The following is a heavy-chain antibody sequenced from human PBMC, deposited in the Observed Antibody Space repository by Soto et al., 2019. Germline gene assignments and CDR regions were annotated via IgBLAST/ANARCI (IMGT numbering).Heavy chain of an antibody. V-gene: IGHV3-23*01. CDR2: ISGSGGST. Sequence: EVQLLESGGGLVQPGGSLRLSCAASGFTFSSYAMSWVRQAPGKGLEWVSAISGSGGSTYYADSVKGRFTSSRDNSKNTLYLQMNSLIAADTAVYYCAKGPSIRASSSSYSAFDIWGQGTMVTVSS. CDR3: AKGPSIRASSSSYSAFDI. J-gene: IGHJ3*02. CDR1: GFTFSSYA. D-gene: IGHD6-6*01.